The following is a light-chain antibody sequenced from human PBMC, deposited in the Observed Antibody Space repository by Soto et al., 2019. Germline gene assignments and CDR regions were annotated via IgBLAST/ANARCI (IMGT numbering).Light chain of an antibody. CDR1: SSNIGADYD. J-gene: IGLJ1*01. CDR2: GNS. Sequence: QSVLTQPPSVSGAPGQRVTTSCTGSSSNIGADYDVHWYQQLPGTAPKLLIYGNSNRPSGVPDRFSGSKSGTSASLAITGLQAEDEADYYCQSYDSSLSVYVFGTGTKVTVL. V-gene: IGLV1-40*01. CDR3: QSYDSSLSVYV.